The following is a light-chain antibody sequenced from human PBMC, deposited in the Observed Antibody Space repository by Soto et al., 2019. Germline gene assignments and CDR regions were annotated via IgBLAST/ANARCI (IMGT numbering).Light chain of an antibody. CDR1: SSNVGSNF. CDR2: SDN. CDR3: AAWDDSLNGPL. Sequence: QLVLTQPPSASGTPGQRVTISCSGSSSNVGSNFVNWYQHLPGTAPKLLIHSDNRRPSGVPDRFSGSKSGTSASLAISGLQSEDEADYYCAAWDDSLNGPLFGGGTKVTVL. V-gene: IGLV1-44*01. J-gene: IGLJ2*01.